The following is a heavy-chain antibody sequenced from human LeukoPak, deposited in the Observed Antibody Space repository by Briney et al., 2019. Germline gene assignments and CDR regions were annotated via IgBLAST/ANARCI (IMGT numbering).Heavy chain of an antibody. Sequence: PSETLSLTCTVSGGSISSYYWSWFRQPPGKGLEWIGHIYYSGSTNCNPSLKSRVTISVDTSKNQFSLKLSSVTAADTAVYYCAREGPGSYYNERWYYYYYMDVWGKGTTVTVSS. CDR3: AREGPGSYYNERWYYYYYMDV. D-gene: IGHD3-10*01. V-gene: IGHV4-59*01. J-gene: IGHJ6*03. CDR2: IYYSGST. CDR1: GGSISSYY.